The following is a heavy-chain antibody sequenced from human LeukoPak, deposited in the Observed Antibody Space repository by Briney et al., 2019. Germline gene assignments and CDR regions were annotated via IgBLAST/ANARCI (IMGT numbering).Heavy chain of an antibody. D-gene: IGHD3-10*01. J-gene: IGHJ6*03. V-gene: IGHV3-7*01. CDR1: GFTFSSRW. Sequence: PGGSLRLSCAASGFTFSSRWMSWVRQVPGKGLEWVANIKQDGSEKYYVDSVKGRFTISRDNAKKSLNLQMNSLRAEDTAVYYCTRDGDTVLTRGYYYYMDVWGKGTTVTASS. CDR3: TRDGDTVLTRGYYYYMDV. CDR2: IKQDGSEK.